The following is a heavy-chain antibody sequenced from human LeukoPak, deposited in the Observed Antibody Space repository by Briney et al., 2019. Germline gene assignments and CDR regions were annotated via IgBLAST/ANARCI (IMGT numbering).Heavy chain of an antibody. V-gene: IGHV1-8*01. J-gene: IGHJ6*02. Sequence: ASVKVSCKASGYTFTSYDINWVRQATGQGLEWMGWMNPNSGNTGYAQKFQGRVTMTRNTSISTAYMELSSLRSEDTAVYYCARGKYCSSTSCSFYYYYGMDVWGQGTTVTASS. CDR2: MNPNSGNT. CDR3: ARGKYCSSTSCSFYYYYGMDV. CDR1: GYTFTSYD. D-gene: IGHD2-2*01.